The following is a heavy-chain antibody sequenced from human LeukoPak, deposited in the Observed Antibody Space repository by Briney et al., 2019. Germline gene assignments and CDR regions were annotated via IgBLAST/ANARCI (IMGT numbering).Heavy chain of an antibody. Sequence: SETLSLTCTVSGGSISSGDYYWSWIRQPPGKGLEWIGEINHSGSTSYNPSLKSRVTISVDTSKNQFSLKLSSVTAADTAVYYCARTYSSSLDWELSYDYWGQGTLVTVSS. CDR3: ARTYSSSLDWELSYDY. CDR2: INHSGST. CDR1: GGSISSGDYY. D-gene: IGHD6-6*01. J-gene: IGHJ4*02. V-gene: IGHV4-61*08.